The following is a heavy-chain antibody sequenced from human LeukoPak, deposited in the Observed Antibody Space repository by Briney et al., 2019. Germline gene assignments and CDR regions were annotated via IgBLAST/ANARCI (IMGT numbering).Heavy chain of an antibody. CDR3: ARDPPTRQYTNSFSLDY. D-gene: IGHD6-13*01. CDR1: GFTFSSYA. Sequence: PGGSLRLSCAASGFTFSSYAMQWVRQAPGKGLQWVAVIWYDGSSKYYADSVKGRFTISRDNSKNTLYLQMNSLRAEDTAVYYCARDPPTRQYTNSFSLDYWGQGTLVTVSS. CDR2: IWYDGSSK. J-gene: IGHJ4*02. V-gene: IGHV3-33*01.